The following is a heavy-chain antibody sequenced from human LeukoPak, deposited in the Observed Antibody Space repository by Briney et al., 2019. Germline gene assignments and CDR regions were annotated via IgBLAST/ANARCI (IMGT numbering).Heavy chain of an antibody. D-gene: IGHD3-10*02. J-gene: IGHJ6*04. CDR1: GFTFSKYA. CDR3: AELGITMIGGV. V-gene: IGHV3-21*01. CDR2: ISSSTLKI. Sequence: PGGSLRLSCAASGFTFSKYAMTWVRQAPGKGLEWVSAISSSTLKIYYADSVKGRFTISRDNAKNSLYLQMNGLRAEDTAVYYCAELGITMIGGVWGKGTTVTISS.